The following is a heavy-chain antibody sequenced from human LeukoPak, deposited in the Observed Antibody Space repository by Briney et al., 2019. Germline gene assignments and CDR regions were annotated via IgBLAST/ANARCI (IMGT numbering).Heavy chain of an antibody. J-gene: IGHJ4*02. D-gene: IGHD5-18*01. CDR2: IWYVGSNK. V-gene: IGHV3-33*06. CDR1: GFTYNNFG. Sequence: PGGSLRLSCAASGFTYNNFGMHWVRQAPGRGLEWVAVIWYVGSNKYYADSVKGRFTISRDNSKNTLYLQMNSLRAEDTAVYYCAKDRDTAMEIDYWGQGTLVTVSS. CDR3: AKDRDTAMEIDY.